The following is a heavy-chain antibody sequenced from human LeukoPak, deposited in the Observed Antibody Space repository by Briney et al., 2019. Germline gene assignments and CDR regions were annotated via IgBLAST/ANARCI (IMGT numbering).Heavy chain of an antibody. CDR2: IYHSGST. CDR3: ARYRKVVINAFDI. D-gene: IGHD3-22*01. CDR1: GGSISSYY. J-gene: IGHJ3*02. V-gene: IGHV4-59*12. Sequence: SETLSLTCTVSGGSISSYYWSWIRQPAGKGLEWIGEIYHSGSTNYNPSLKSRVTISVDKSKNQFSLKLSSVTAADTAVYYCARYRKVVINAFDIWGQGTMVTVSS.